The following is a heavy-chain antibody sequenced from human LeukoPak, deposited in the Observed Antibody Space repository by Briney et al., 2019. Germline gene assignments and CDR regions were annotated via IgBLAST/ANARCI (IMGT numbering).Heavy chain of an antibody. J-gene: IGHJ6*03. CDR3: ARDRKYQLLWFYYYMDV. CDR1: GFTFDDYG. D-gene: IGHD2-2*01. Sequence: GGSLRLSCAASGFTFDDYGMSWVRQAPGKGLEWVSGINWNGGSTGYADSVKGRFTISRDNAKNSLYLQMNSLRAEDTALYCCARDRKYQLLWFYYYMDVWGKGTTVTVSS. V-gene: IGHV3-20*04. CDR2: INWNGGST.